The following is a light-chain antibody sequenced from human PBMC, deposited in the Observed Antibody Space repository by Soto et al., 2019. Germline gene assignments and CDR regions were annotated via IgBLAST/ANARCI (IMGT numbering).Light chain of an antibody. CDR2: RDN. CDR1: ISNIATNY. J-gene: IGLJ1*01. V-gene: IGLV1-47*01. CDR3: AAWDDTVRSYV. Sequence: QSVLTQPPSVSGTPGQRVTISCPGGISNIATNYVHWFQQLPGTAPKVLSNRDNQRPSGVPDRFSGSKSGTSASLAISGLRSEDEAEYYCAAWDDTVRSYVFGTGTKLTVL.